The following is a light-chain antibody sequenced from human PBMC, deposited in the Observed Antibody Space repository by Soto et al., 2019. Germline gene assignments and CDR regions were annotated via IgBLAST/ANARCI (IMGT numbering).Light chain of an antibody. Sequence: QSVLTQPPSVSGAPGQRVTISCTGSSSNIGAYHVVHWYQQLPGAAPKLLIYGSTNRPSGVPDRFSGSKSGTSASLAITGLQAEDEADYYCQSYDNSLSAFVFGGGTKLTVL. V-gene: IGLV1-40*01. CDR1: SSNIGAYHV. J-gene: IGLJ2*01. CDR3: QSYDNSLSAFV. CDR2: GST.